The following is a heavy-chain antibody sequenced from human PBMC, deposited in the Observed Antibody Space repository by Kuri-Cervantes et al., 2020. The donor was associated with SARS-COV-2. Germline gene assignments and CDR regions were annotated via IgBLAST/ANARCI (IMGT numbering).Heavy chain of an antibody. CDR1: GFTFSSYA. Sequence: GESLKISCAASGFTFSSYAMHWVRQAPGKGLEWVAVISYDGSNKYYADSVKGRFTISRDNSKNTLYLQMNSLRAEDTAVYYCAREYSSPTGYGMDVWGQGTTVTVSS. CDR3: AREYSSPTGYGMDV. V-gene: IGHV3-30-3*01. J-gene: IGHJ6*02. D-gene: IGHD6-13*01. CDR2: ISYDGSNK.